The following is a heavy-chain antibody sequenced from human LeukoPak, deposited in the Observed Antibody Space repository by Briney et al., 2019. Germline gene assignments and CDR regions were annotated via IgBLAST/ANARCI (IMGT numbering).Heavy chain of an antibody. V-gene: IGHV1-8*01. D-gene: IGHD4-23*01. CDR1: GYTFTTYD. Sequence: ASVKVSCKASGYTFTTYDINWVRQATGQGLEWMGWMNPNSGNTGYAQKFQGRVTMTRNTSTSTAYMELSSLRSEDTAVYYRARGPNKSDGGNSGSAWFDPWGQGTLVTVSS. CDR2: MNPNSGNT. J-gene: IGHJ5*02. CDR3: ARGPNKSDGGNSGSAWFDP.